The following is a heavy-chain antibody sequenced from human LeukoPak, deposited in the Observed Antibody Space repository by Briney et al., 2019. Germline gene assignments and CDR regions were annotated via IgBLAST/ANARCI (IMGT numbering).Heavy chain of an antibody. V-gene: IGHV3-74*01. CDR1: GFSFSSNW. CDR2: INTDGSST. J-gene: IGHJ4*02. CDR3: ARVSHAPYGYPDY. Sequence: GGSLRLSCAAYGFSFSSNWMPWVRQGPGKGLVWVSHINTDGSSTNYADSVKGRFTISRDNAKNTLYLQMNSLRAEDTAVYYCARVSHAPYGYPDYWGQGTLVTVSS. D-gene: IGHD5-24*01.